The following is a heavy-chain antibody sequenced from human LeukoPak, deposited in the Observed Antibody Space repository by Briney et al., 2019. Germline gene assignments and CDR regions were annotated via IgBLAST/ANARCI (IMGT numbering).Heavy chain of an antibody. CDR2: IKSKTDGGTT. CDR3: TTDSFTVVVPAAKGP. V-gene: IGHV3-15*01. Sequence: GGSLRLSRAASGFTFSNAWMSWVRQAPGKGLEWVGRIKSKTDGGTTDYAAPVKGRFTISRDDSKNTLYLQMNSLKTEDTAVYYCTTDSFTVVVPAAKGPWGQGTLVTVSS. D-gene: IGHD2-2*01. J-gene: IGHJ5*02. CDR1: GFTFSNAW.